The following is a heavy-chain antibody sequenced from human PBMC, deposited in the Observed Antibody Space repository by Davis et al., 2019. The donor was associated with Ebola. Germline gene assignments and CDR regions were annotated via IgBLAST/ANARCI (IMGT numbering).Heavy chain of an antibody. V-gene: IGHV3-43*01. CDR1: GFTFDDYT. CDR2: ISWDGGST. Sequence: GGSLRLSCAASGFTFDDYTMHWVRQAPGKGLEWVSLISWDGGSTYYADSVKGRFTISRDNAKNSLYLQMNSLRAEDTALYYCAKAETRFLEWFIDYWGQGTLVTVSS. D-gene: IGHD3-3*01. CDR3: AKAETRFLEWFIDY. J-gene: IGHJ4*02.